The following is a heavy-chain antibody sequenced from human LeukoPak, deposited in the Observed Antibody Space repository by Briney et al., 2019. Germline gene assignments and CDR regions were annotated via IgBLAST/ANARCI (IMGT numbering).Heavy chain of an antibody. D-gene: IGHD1/OR15-1a*01. CDR3: SRDGTVYGDAFDI. Sequence: GGSLRLSCAASGFTFSSYSMNWVRQAPGKGLEWVSYISSSSSTIYYADSVKGRFTISRDNAKNSLYLQMNSLRAEDTAVYYCSRDGTVYGDAFDIWGQGTMVTVSS. CDR2: ISSSSSTI. V-gene: IGHV3-48*01. J-gene: IGHJ3*02. CDR1: GFTFSSYS.